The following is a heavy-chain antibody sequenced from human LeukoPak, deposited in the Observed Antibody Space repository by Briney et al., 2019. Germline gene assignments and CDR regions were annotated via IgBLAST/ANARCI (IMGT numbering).Heavy chain of an antibody. CDR3: ARETVVRGVAFDY. J-gene: IGHJ4*02. CDR1: GFIFSDWY. D-gene: IGHD3-10*01. CDR2: ITSSSDYT. V-gene: IGHV3-11*05. Sequence: NPGGSLRLSCAASGFIFSDWYMSWIRQAPGKGLEWVSYITSSSDYTSYADSVKGRFTISRDNAKNSLYLQMNSLRAEDTAVYYCARETVVRGVAFDYWGPGTLVTVSS.